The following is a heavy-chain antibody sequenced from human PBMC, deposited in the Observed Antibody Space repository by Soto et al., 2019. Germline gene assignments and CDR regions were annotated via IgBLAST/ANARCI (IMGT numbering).Heavy chain of an antibody. V-gene: IGHV4-30-4*08. Sequence: QVQLQESGPGLVKPSQTLSLTCTVSGGSFNSGADSWSWIRQPPGKGLEWIGYIYYSGSTYYNPSLKSRVTISVDTSKNQFSLKLTSVTAADTAVYYCARDYYDSSGYNPLDYWGQGTLVTVSS. J-gene: IGHJ4*02. CDR2: IYYSGST. D-gene: IGHD3-22*01. CDR3: ARDYYDSSGYNPLDY. CDR1: GGSFNSGADS.